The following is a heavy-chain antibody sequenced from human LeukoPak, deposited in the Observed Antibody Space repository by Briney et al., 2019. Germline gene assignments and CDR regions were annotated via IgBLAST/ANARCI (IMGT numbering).Heavy chain of an antibody. CDR2: IYPGDSDT. J-gene: IGHJ3*02. D-gene: IGHD3-22*01. CDR3: ARPDVYYDKGGRDAFDI. CDR1: GYSFTSYW. V-gene: IGHV5-51*01. Sequence: GESLKISCKGSGYSFTSYWIGWVRQMPGKGLEWMGIIYPGDSDTRYSPSFQGQVTISADKSISTAYLQWSSLKASDTAMYYCARPDVYYDKGGRDAFDIWGQGTMVTVSS.